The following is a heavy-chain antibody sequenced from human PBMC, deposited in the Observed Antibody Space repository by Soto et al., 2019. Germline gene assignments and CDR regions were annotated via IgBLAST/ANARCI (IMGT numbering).Heavy chain of an antibody. CDR3: AGLGHPGP. J-gene: IGHJ5*02. Sequence: QVQLVQSGAEVKKPGSSVKVSCTASGGSLRNSAISWVRQAPAQRLEWMGGVIPILGTANYAQKFQGRVTMTAGEDTSTAYIDFSSLSPDDTAVYYWAGLGHPGPWGPGTLVIVSS. CDR2: VIPILGTA. CDR1: GGSLRNSA. V-gene: IGHV1-69*01.